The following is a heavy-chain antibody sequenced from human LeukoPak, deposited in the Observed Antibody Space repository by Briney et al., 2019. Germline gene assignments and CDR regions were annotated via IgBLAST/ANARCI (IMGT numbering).Heavy chain of an antibody. V-gene: IGHV1-2*02. D-gene: IGHD3-16*01. J-gene: IGHJ6*03. CDR2: INPNSGGT. CDR3: ARVLGSPYYYYYYMDV. Sequence: ASVKVSCKASGYTFTDYYMHWVRQAPGQGLEWMAWINPNSGGTNYAQKFQGRVTITADKSTSTAYMELSSLRSEDTAVYYCARVLGSPYYYYYYMDVWGKGTTVTVSS. CDR1: GYTFTDYY.